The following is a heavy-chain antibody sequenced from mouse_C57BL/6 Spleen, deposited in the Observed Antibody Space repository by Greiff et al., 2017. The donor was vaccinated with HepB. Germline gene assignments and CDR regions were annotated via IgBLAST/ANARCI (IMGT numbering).Heavy chain of an antibody. V-gene: IGHV1-7*01. D-gene: IGHD4-1*01. CDR3: ARQSNWGSWFAY. CDR1: GYTFTSYW. CDR2: INPSSGYT. J-gene: IGHJ3*01. Sequence: VQLQQSGAELAKPGASVKLSCKASGYTFTSYWMHWVKQRPGQGLEWIGYINPSSGYTKYNQKFKDKDTLTADKSSSTAYMQLSSLTYEDSAVYYCARQSNWGSWFAYWGQGTLVTVSA.